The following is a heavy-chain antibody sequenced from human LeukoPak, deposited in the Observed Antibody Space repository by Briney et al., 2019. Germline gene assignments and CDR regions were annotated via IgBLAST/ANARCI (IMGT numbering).Heavy chain of an antibody. V-gene: IGHV3-21*01. Sequence: GGSLRLSCVASAFSLNTYNMNWVRQAPGKGLEWVSSISSSSSYIYYADSVKGRFTISRDNAKNSLYLQMNSLRAEDTAVYYCARDKGYYYDSSGFDYWGQGTLVTVSS. CDR2: ISSSSSYI. CDR1: AFSLNTYN. J-gene: IGHJ4*02. D-gene: IGHD3-22*01. CDR3: ARDKGYYYDSSGFDY.